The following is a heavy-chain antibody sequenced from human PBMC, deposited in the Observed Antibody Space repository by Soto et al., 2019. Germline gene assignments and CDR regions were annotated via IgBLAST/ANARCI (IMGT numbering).Heavy chain of an antibody. CDR1: GVSINSSSYF. Sequence: SETLSLTCTVSGVSINSSSYFWGWIRQPPRKGLEWIGSIFYSGSTYYNPSLKSRVTISIDTSRSQFSLRLTSVTAADTAVYYCATLRSYYYDSGSSSWGQGTLVTVSS. D-gene: IGHD3-10*01. J-gene: IGHJ5*02. CDR2: IFYSGST. CDR3: ATLRSYYYDSGSSS. V-gene: IGHV4-39*01.